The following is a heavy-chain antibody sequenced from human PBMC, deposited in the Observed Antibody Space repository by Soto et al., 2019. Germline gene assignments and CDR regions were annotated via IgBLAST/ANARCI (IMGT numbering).Heavy chain of an antibody. CDR1: GYTSTGYY. J-gene: IGHJ6*03. Sequence: ASVKVSCKASGYTSTGYYMHWVRQAPGQGLEWMGWINPNSGGTNYAQKFQGWVTMTRDTSISTAYMELSRLRSDDTAVYYCARGAAGLYYYYYYMDVWGKGTTVTVSS. D-gene: IGHD6-13*01. CDR2: INPNSGGT. CDR3: ARGAAGLYYYYYYMDV. V-gene: IGHV1-2*04.